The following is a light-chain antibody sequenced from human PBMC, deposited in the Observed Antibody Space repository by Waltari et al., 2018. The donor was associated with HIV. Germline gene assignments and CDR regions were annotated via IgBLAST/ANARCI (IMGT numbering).Light chain of an antibody. J-gene: IGLJ2*01. V-gene: IGLV1-44*01. CDR3: AAWDDGLNAL. CDR2: NNN. CDR1: RSDIGVTS. Sequence: QSVLTQPPSAHGTRVRRLTISCTGSRSDIGVTSVAWYQQLPGTAPRLLIYNNNQRPSGVPDRFSGSKSGTSASLAISGLQSEDEADYYCAAWDDGLNALFGGGTKLTVL.